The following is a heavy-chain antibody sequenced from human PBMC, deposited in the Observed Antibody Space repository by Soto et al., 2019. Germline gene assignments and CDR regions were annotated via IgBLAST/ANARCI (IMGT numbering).Heavy chain of an antibody. CDR2: IYYSGST. CDR3: ARHPRYFSYYHYMDV. Sequence: SETLSLTCTVSGGSISSSSYYWGWIRQPPGKGLEWIGSIYYSGSTYYNPSLKGRVTISVDSSKSQFSLKLSSVTAADTAVYYCARHPRYFSYYHYMDVWGKATTVTVSS. CDR1: GGSISSSSYY. V-gene: IGHV4-39*01. J-gene: IGHJ6*03. D-gene: IGHD3-9*01.